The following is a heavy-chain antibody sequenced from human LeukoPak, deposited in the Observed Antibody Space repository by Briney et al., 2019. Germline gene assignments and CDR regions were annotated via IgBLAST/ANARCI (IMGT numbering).Heavy chain of an antibody. J-gene: IGHJ6*03. D-gene: IGHD6-19*01. CDR2: ISGSRGNT. Sequence: GGSLRLSCAASGFTFSNYAMSWVRQAPGRGLEWVSAISGSRGNTYYADSVKGRFTISRDNSKNTLYLQMNSLRAEDTAVYYCARGLGPMDVWGKGTTVTVSS. CDR1: GFTFSNYA. V-gene: IGHV3-23*01. CDR3: ARGLGPMDV.